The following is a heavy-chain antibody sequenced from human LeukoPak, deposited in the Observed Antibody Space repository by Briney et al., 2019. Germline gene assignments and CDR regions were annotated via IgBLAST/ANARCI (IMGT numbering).Heavy chain of an antibody. CDR3: AKDIFTMVRGVVDY. CDR1: GFTFDDYA. V-gene: IGHV3-9*01. J-gene: IGHJ4*02. Sequence: GGSLRLSCAASGFTFDDYAMHWVRQAPGKGLEWVSGISWNSGSIGYADSVKGRFTISGDNAKNSLYLQMNSLRAEDTALYYCAKDIFTMVRGVVDYWGQGTLVTVSS. D-gene: IGHD3-10*01. CDR2: ISWNSGSI.